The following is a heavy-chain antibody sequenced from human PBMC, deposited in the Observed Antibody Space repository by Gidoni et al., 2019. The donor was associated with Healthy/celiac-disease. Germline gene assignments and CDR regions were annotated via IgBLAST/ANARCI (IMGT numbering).Heavy chain of an antibody. J-gene: IGHJ3*02. Sequence: QVQLQESGPGLVKPSETLSLTCTVPGGSISSYYWSWIRQPPGKGLEWIGYIYYSGSTNYNPSLKSRVTISVDTSKNQFSLKLSSVTAADTAVYYCARDGYNESPDAFDIWGQGTMVTVSS. CDR1: GGSISSYY. V-gene: IGHV4-59*01. CDR3: ARDGYNESPDAFDI. CDR2: IYYSGST. D-gene: IGHD5-12*01.